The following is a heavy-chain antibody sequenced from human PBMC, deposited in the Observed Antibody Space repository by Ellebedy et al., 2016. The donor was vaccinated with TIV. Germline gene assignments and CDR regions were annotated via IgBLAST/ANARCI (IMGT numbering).Heavy chain of an antibody. J-gene: IGHJ5*02. V-gene: IGHV4-39*01. CDR3: ASGHEGGVDDYGGNWFDP. CDR1: GGSISSSTYY. CDR2: IYYSGST. Sequence: PSETLSLTCTVSGGSISSSTYYWGWIRQPPGKGLEWIGSIYYSGSTFYNPSLTSRVTISVDTSKNLFSLKLSPVTAADTAVYYCASGHEGGVDDYGGNWFDPWGQGTLVTVSS. D-gene: IGHD4-17*01.